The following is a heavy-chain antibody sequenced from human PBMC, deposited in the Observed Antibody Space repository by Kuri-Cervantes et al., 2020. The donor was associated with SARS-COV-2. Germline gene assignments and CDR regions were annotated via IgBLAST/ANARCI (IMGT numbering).Heavy chain of an antibody. V-gene: IGHV3-48*04. Sequence: LSLTCAASGFTFSSYAMSWVRQAPGKGLEWVSAISGSGSTIYYADSVKGRFTISRDNAKNSLYLQMNSLRAEDTAVYYCARGDFWSGYYYDYWGQGTLVTVSS. CDR1: GFTFSSYA. CDR2: ISGSGSTI. CDR3: ARGDFWSGYYYDY. D-gene: IGHD3-3*01. J-gene: IGHJ4*02.